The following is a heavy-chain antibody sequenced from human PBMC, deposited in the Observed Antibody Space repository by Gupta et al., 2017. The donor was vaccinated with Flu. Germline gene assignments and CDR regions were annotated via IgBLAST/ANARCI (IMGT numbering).Heavy chain of an antibody. Sequence: EVQLVESGGGQVKPGGSLRLSCAASGFTFSSYGMNWVRQSPGKGPEWVSSISSSSNYIYYLDSVKGRFTVSRDNAGNSLYLQMNSLRVEDTAIYYCTRGGWAEPESYYYYCMDVWGPGTTVTVS. CDR2: ISSSSNYI. CDR3: TRGGWAEPESYYYYCMDV. D-gene: IGHD1-26*01. CDR1: GFTFSSYG. J-gene: IGHJ6*02. V-gene: IGHV3-21*01.